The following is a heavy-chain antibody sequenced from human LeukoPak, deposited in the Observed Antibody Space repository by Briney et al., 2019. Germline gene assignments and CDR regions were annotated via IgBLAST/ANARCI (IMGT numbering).Heavy chain of an antibody. D-gene: IGHD6-13*01. J-gene: IGHJ4*02. Sequence: GRSLRLSCAASGFTFSSYGMHWVRQAPGKGLEWVAVIWYDGSNKYYADSVKGRFTISRDNSKNTLYLQRNSLRAEDTAVYYCAKGGGSSSWPYFDYWGQGTLVTVSS. CDR3: AKGGGSSSWPYFDY. V-gene: IGHV3-33*06. CDR2: IWYDGSNK. CDR1: GFTFSSYG.